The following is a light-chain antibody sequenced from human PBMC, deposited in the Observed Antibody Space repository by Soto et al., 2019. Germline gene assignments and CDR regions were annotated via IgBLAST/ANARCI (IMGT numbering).Light chain of an antibody. Sequence: EIVMTQSPATLSVSPGERATLSCRASHGVSSNLAWYQQKPGQAPRPLIYGASTRATGIPARFSGRRSVTEFNLTISSLQSEDFVVSYCQPYNNCSPWLGQGTKVEIK. V-gene: IGKV3-15*01. J-gene: IGKJ1*01. CDR2: GAS. CDR3: QPYNNCSPW. CDR1: HGVSSN.